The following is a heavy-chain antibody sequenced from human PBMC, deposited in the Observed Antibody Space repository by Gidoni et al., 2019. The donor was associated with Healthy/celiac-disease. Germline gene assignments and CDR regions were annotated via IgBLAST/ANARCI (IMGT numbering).Heavy chain of an antibody. D-gene: IGHD1-26*01. J-gene: IGHJ3*02. CDR1: GFTFSSYA. Sequence: EVQLLESGGGLVQPGGSLRLSCAASGFTFSSYAMSWVRQAPGKGLEWVSAISGSGGSTYYADSVKGRFTISRDNSKNTLYLQMNSLRAEDTAVYYCAKFANVGATTKWVSSAFDIWGQGTMVTVSS. CDR2: ISGSGGST. CDR3: AKFANVGATTKWVSSAFDI. V-gene: IGHV3-23*01.